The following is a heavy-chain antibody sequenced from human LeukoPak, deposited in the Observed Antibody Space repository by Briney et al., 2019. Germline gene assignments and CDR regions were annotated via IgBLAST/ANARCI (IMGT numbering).Heavy chain of an antibody. Sequence: PGGSLRLSCAASGFTFRNYAVGWVRQAPGKGLEWVSTSSGSGDDTYYADSVKGRFTISRDNSKNTLYLQMSGLRAEDTAVYYCAKFRGIPTTVTQDWGQGTLVTVSS. CDR3: AKFRGIPTTVTQD. CDR1: GFTFRNYA. J-gene: IGHJ1*01. CDR2: SSGSGDDT. V-gene: IGHV3-23*01. D-gene: IGHD4-17*01.